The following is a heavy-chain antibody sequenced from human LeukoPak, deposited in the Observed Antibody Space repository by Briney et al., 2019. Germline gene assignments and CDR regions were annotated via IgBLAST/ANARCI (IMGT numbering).Heavy chain of an antibody. CDR3: ARVDNDAFDI. V-gene: IGHV1-8*03. J-gene: IGHJ3*02. Sequence: GVSVKVSCKASGYTFTSYDINWVRQATGQGHEWMGWMNPNSGNTGYAQKFQGRVTITRNTSISTAYMELSSLRSEDTAVYYCARVDNDAFDIWGQGAMVTVSS. CDR2: MNPNSGNT. CDR1: GYTFTSYD.